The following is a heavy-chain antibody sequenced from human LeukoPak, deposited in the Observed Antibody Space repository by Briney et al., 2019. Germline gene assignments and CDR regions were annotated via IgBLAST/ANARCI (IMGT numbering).Heavy chain of an antibody. Sequence: PSETLSLTCAVYGGSFSGYYWCWIRQPPGKGREWVGEINHSGSNNYNPALKSRVTISVDTSKNQFSLKLSSVTAADTAVYYCARVVGGRQQWLVRYFDYWGQGTLVTVSS. CDR1: GGSFSGYY. CDR3: ARVVGGRQQWLVRYFDY. V-gene: IGHV4-34*01. J-gene: IGHJ4*02. CDR2: INHSGSN. D-gene: IGHD6-19*01.